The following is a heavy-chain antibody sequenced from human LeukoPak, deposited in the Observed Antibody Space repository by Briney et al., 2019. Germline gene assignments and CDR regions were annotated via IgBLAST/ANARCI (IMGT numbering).Heavy chain of an antibody. CDR1: GFSFSIYN. D-gene: IGHD6-25*01. CDR3: ASLAVGYSSAFFDY. J-gene: IGHJ4*02. V-gene: IGHV3-21*06. CDR2: ISGNSASI. Sequence: PGGSLRLSCAASGFSFSIYNMNWVPQAPGKGLEWVSSISGNSASIYYANSVRGRFTISRDNAKNSLFLQMTSLRAEDTAVYYCASLAVGYSSAFFDYWGQGTLVAVSS.